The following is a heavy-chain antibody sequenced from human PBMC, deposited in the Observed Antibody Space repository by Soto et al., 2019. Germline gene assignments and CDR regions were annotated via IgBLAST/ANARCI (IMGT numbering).Heavy chain of an antibody. D-gene: IGHD2-15*01. CDR1: DGNSRGRGDC. CDR2: IYHSGST. CDR3: ARGGTPPTGPDFDS. J-gene: IGHJ4*02. V-gene: IGHV4-30-2*01. Sequence: VLDGNSRGRGDCRSRKRQPPGKGLEWIGYIYHSGSTYYNPSLKSRVTISVDRSKNQFSLKLSSVTAADTATYYCARGGTPPTGPDFDSWGQGTLVTVSS.